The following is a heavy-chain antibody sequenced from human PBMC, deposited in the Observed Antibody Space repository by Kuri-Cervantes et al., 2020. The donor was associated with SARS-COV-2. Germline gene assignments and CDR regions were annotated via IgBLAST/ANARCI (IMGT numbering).Heavy chain of an antibody. J-gene: IGHJ3*02. D-gene: IGHD2-2*01. V-gene: IGHV4-34*01. Sequence: SQTLSLTCAIYGGSLSGSYWSWIRQSPGKRLEWIWEVNHNGGANYNPSLKSRVTISVDTSKNQFSLKLSSVTAADTAVYYCARRHIVVVPAASLPSDAFDIWGQGTMVTDSS. CDR3: ARRHIVVVPAASLPSDAFDI. CDR1: GGSLSGSY. CDR2: VNHNGGA.